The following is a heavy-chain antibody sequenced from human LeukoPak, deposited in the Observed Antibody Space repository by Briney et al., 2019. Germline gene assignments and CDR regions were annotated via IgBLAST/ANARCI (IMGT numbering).Heavy chain of an antibody. D-gene: IGHD6-19*01. V-gene: IGHV4-59*01. J-gene: IGHJ5*02. CDR3: ARDGLFGVAGTWFDP. Sequence: SQTLSLTCTVSGGSISSYYWSWIRQPPGKGLEWIGYIYYSGSTNYNPSLKSRVTISVDTSKNQFSLKLSSVTAADTAVYYCARDGLFGVAGTWFDPWGQGTLVTVSS. CDR2: IYYSGST. CDR1: GGSISSYY.